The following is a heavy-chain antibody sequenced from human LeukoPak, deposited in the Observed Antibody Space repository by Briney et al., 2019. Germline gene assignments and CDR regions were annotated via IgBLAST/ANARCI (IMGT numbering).Heavy chain of an antibody. V-gene: IGHV1-2*02. CDR1: GYTFTGYY. CDR3: AREHRRGWASDY. J-gene: IGHJ4*02. D-gene: IGHD3-10*01. CDR2: INPNSGGT. Sequence: ASVKVSCKASGYTFTGYYMHWARQAPGQGLEWMGWINPNSGGTNYAQKFQGRVTMTRDTSISTAYMELSRLRSDDTAVYYCAREHRRGWASDYWGQGTLVTVSS.